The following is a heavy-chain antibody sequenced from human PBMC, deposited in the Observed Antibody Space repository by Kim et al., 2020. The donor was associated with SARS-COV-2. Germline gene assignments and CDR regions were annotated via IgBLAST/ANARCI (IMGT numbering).Heavy chain of an antibody. D-gene: IGHD1-26*01. V-gene: IGHV4-4*09. CDR3: AGTARGANFDY. Sequence: NYNPSLRSRVTISVDTSKNQFSLKRTSVTAADTAVYYCAGTARGANFDYWGRGALVTVSS. J-gene: IGHJ4*02.